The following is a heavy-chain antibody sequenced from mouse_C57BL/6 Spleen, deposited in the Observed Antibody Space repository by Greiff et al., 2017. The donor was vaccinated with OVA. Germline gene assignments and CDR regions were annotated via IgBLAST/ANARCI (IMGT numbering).Heavy chain of an antibody. CDR1: GFTFSSYG. CDR2: ISSGGSYT. V-gene: IGHV5-6*01. CDR3: ARRSGSSYWYFDV. J-gene: IGHJ1*03. Sequence: EVHLVESGGDLVKPGGSLKLSCAASGFTFSSYGMSWVRQTPDKRLEWVATISSGGSYTYYPDSVKGRFTISRDNAKNTLYLQMSSLKSEDTAMYYGARRSGSSYWYFDVWGTGTTVTVSS. D-gene: IGHD1-1*01.